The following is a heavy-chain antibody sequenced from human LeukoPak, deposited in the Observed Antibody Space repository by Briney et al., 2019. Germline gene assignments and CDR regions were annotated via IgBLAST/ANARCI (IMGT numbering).Heavy chain of an antibody. CDR2: IIPIFGTA. CDR3: ARGWLQSTGLSFDY. CDR1: GGTFSSYA. J-gene: IGHJ4*02. Sequence: SVEVSCKASGGTFSSYAISWVRQAPGQGLEWMGGIIPIFGTANYAQKFQGRVTITTDESTSTAYMELSSLRSEDTAVYYCARGWLQSTGLSFDYWAREPWSPSPQ. V-gene: IGHV1-69*05. D-gene: IGHD5-24*01.